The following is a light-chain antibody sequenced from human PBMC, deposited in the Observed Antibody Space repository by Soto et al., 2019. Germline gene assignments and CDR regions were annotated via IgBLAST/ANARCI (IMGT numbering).Light chain of an antibody. CDR2: GAS. J-gene: IGKJ3*01. Sequence: EIVLTQSPGTLSLSPGERATLSCRASQTVTNNYLDWYQQKPGLAHRLLIFGASSRVTGMPDRFGGSGSGTVFALTISSLEPEDFPVYYCQQYGSSSLFTFGPGTKVHFK. CDR1: QTVTNNY. V-gene: IGKV3-20*01. CDR3: QQYGSSSLFT.